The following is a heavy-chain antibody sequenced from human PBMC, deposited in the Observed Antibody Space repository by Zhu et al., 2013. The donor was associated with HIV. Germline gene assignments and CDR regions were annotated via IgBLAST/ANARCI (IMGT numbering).Heavy chain of an antibody. CDR3: ASWFRSPYGDYAETGTRMDV. D-gene: IGHD4-17*01. CDR2: INPSGGST. Sequence: QVQLVQSGAEVKKPGASVKVSCKASGYTFTSYYMHWVRQAPGQGLEWMGIINPSGGSTSYAQKFQGRVTMTRDTSTSTVYMELSSLRSEDTAVYYCASWFRSPYGDYAETGTRMDVWGQGTTVTVSS. V-gene: IGHV1-46*03. CDR1: GYTFTSYY. J-gene: IGHJ6*02.